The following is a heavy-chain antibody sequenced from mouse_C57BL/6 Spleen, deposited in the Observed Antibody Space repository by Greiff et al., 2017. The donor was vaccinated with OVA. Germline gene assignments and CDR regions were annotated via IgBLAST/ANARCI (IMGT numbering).Heavy chain of an antibody. CDR2: LYPGDGDT. Sequence: VQLQESGPELVKPGASVKISCKASGYAFSSSWMNWVKQRPGKGLEWIGRLYPGDGDTNYNGKFKGKATLTADKSSSTAYMQLSSLTSEDSAVYFCAREEDSSGYLYYFDYWGQGTTLTVSS. CDR3: AREEDSSGYLYYFDY. CDR1: GYAFSSSW. V-gene: IGHV1-82*01. J-gene: IGHJ2*01. D-gene: IGHD3-2*02.